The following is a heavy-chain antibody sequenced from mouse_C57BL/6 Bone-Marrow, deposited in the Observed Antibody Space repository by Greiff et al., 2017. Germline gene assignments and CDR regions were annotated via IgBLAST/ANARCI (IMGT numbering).Heavy chain of an antibody. CDR1: GFTFSSYA. CDR2: ISAGGSYT. Sequence: DVKLVESGGGLVKPGGSLKLSCAASGFTFSSYAMSWVRQTPEKRLEWVATISAGGSYTYSPDNVKGRFTISRDNAKNNLYLQMSQLKSEDTAMYNGARDNILRSFDYWGQGTTLTVSS. CDR3: ARDNILRSFDY. J-gene: IGHJ2*01. V-gene: IGHV5-4*01.